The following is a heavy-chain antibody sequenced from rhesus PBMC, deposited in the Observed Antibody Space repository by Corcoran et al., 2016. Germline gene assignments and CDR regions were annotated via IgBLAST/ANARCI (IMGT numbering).Heavy chain of an antibody. Sequence: QVQLVQSGAEVKKPGASVKVSCKASGFTFGSYAISWVRQAPGQGLEWMVMTIPLVVITNYAAKSQGRGTITADTSKSTAYMELSSLRSEDTAVYYCARGLERRYYYGLDSWGQGVVVTVSS. CDR3: ARGLERRYYYGLDS. V-gene: IGHV1-198*02. CDR2: TIPLVVIT. CDR1: GFTFGSYA. J-gene: IGHJ6*01. D-gene: IGHD1-7*02.